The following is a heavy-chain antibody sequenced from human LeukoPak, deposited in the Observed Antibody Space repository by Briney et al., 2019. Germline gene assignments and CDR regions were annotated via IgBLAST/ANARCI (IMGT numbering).Heavy chain of an antibody. CDR1: GGSISSYY. CDR3: ARAVTMTGGAFDI. CDR2: IYYSGST. D-gene: IGHD3-22*01. V-gene: IGHV4-59*01. Sequence: SETLSLTCTVSGGSISSYYWSWIRQPPGKGLEWIGYIYYSGSTNYNPSLKSRVTISVDTSKNQFSLKLSSVTAADTAVYYCARAVTMTGGAFDIWGQGTMVTVSS. J-gene: IGHJ3*02.